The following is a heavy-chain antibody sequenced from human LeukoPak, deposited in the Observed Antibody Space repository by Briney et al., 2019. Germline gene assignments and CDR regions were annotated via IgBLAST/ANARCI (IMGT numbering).Heavy chain of an antibody. Sequence: PGGSLRLSCAASGFTFSSYGMSWVRQAPGKGLEWVSAISGSGGSTYYADSVKGRFTISRDNAKNSLYLQMNSLRAEDTAVYYCARPRGYSSSSSPDYWGQGTLVTVSS. J-gene: IGHJ4*02. CDR3: ARPRGYSSSSSPDY. CDR2: ISGSGGST. CDR1: GFTFSSYG. D-gene: IGHD6-13*01. V-gene: IGHV3-23*01.